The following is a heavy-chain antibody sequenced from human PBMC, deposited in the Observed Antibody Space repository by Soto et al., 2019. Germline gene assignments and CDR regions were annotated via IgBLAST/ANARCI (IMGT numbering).Heavy chain of an antibody. Sequence: ETLSLICPVSGGSISSSSYYWGWIRQPPGKGLEWIGSVYYSGITYYNPSLKSRATISVDTSKNQFSLRVSSVTAADTAVYYCARPPTAKLDAFEIWGQGTMVTV. V-gene: IGHV4-39*01. CDR1: GGSISSSSYY. CDR2: VYYSGIT. J-gene: IGHJ3*02. CDR3: ARPPTAKLDAFEI.